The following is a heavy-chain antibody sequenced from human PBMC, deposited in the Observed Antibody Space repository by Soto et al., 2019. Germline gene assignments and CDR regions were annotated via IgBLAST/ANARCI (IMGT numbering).Heavy chain of an antibody. CDR1: GFTVSTNY. CDR2: IYYGGST. D-gene: IGHD2-15*01. J-gene: IGHJ3*02. CDR3: ARRYCSGGSCYGTTFDI. Sequence: LRLSCAVSGFTVSTNYMGWVRQAPGKGLEWVSIIYYGGSTYYADSVKGRFTISRDNSKNTLYLQMNSLRAEGTAVYYCARRYCSGGSCYGTTFDIWGQGTMVTVSS. V-gene: IGHV3-53*01.